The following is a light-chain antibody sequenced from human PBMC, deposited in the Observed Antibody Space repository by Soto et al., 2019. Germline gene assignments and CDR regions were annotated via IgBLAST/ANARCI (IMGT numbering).Light chain of an antibody. CDR1: QSVLYSSNNKNY. CDR2: WPS. CDR3: QQCYSTPRT. V-gene: IGKV4-1*01. J-gene: IGKJ1*01. Sequence: DIVMTQSPDSLAVSLGERATINCKSSQSVLYSSNNKNYLAWYQQKPRQPPKLLISWPSTRESGVPDRFSGSGSGTGFTLTISSLQAKDVAVYYCQQCYSTPRTFGQGTKVEIK.